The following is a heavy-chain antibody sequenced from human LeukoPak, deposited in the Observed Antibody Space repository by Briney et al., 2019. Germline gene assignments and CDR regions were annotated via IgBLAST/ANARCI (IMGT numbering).Heavy chain of an antibody. V-gene: IGHV3-7*01. CDR1: GFTFSSYW. CDR2: IKKDGSGK. Sequence: GGSLRLSCAASGFTFSSYWMSWVRQAPGKGLEWVANIKKDGSGKYYADSVKGRFTISRDNSKNTLYLQMNSLRAEDMAVYYCARILDSAWGELGYWGQGTLVTVSS. CDR3: ARILDSAWGELGY. D-gene: IGHD6-19*01. J-gene: IGHJ4*02.